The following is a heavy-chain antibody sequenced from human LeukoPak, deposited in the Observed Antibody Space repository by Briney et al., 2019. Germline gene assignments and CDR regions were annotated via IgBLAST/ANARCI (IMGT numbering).Heavy chain of an antibody. J-gene: IGHJ4*02. CDR1: GFTFTTYW. CDR3: ARDYCSSTSCLFDY. CDR2: IKQDGSER. Sequence: GGSLRLSCAASGFTFTTYWLSWVRQAPGKGLEWVANIKQDGSERYYVDFVKGRFTISRDNAKNSLYLQMNSLRAEDTAVYYCARDYCSSTSCLFDYWGQGTLVTVSS. D-gene: IGHD2-2*01. V-gene: IGHV3-7*03.